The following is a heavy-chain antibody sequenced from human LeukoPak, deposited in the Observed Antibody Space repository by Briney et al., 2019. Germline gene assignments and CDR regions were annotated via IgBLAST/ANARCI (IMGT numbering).Heavy chain of an antibody. CDR3: ARGSNYYGSSGYYYA. D-gene: IGHD3-22*01. J-gene: IGHJ5*02. V-gene: IGHV3-53*01. CDR1: GFTFSSYS. CDR2: IYSDGST. Sequence: PGGSLRFSCAASGFTFSSYSMNWVRQAPGKGLEWVSVIYSDGSTYFADSVKGRFTISRDNSKNTLYLQMNSLRAEDTAVYYCARGSNYYGSSGYYYAWGQGTLVTVSS.